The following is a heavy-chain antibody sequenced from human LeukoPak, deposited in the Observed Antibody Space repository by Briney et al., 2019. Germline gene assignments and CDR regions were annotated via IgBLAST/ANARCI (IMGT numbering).Heavy chain of an antibody. CDR2: IRDDGSNK. V-gene: IGHV3-30*02. CDR1: GFTFSSYG. CDR3: AKGNYGSVGYFYY. J-gene: IGHJ4*02. D-gene: IGHD3-10*01. Sequence: GGSLRLSCAASGFTFSSYGMHWVRQAPGKGLEWVAFIRDDGSNKYYADSVKGRFTISRDNSKNTLYLHMNSLRAEDTDVYYCAKGNYGSVGYFYYWGRGTLVTVSS.